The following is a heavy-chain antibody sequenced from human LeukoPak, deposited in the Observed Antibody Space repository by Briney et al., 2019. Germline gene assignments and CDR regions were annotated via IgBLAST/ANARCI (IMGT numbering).Heavy chain of an antibody. D-gene: IGHD5/OR15-5a*01. Sequence: ASVKVSCKTSGYTFTSYSMHWVRQAPGQGLEWMGVINPSGGSTRYAQSFQGRVTVTRDTSTSTVYLDLRGLRSEDTAVYYCARLSVLGAFDIWGQGQWSPSLQ. CDR2: INPSGGST. CDR3: ARLSVLGAFDI. V-gene: IGHV1-46*01. CDR1: GYTFTSYS. J-gene: IGHJ3*02.